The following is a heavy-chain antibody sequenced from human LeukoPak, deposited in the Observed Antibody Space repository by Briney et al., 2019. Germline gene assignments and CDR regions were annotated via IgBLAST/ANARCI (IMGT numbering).Heavy chain of an antibody. CDR1: GFTFSSYW. D-gene: IGHD2/OR15-2a*01. J-gene: IGHJ4*02. Sequence: GGSLRLSCAASGFTFSSYWMSWVRQAPGKGLEWVANIKQDGSEKYYVDSVKGRFTISRDNAKNSLYLQMNSLRAEDTALYYCAKDPPPRGLLSHYFDYWGQGTLVTVSS. V-gene: IGHV3-7*03. CDR3: AKDPPPRGLLSHYFDY. CDR2: IKQDGSEK.